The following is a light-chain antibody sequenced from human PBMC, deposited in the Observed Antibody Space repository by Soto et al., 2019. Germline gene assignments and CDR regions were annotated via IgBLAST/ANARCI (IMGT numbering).Light chain of an antibody. CDR1: QSVISRY. V-gene: IGKV3-20*01. J-gene: IGKJ5*01. CDR2: GAS. CDR3: QQYGSSPIT. Sequence: EIVLTQSPGTLSLSPGERATLSCRASQSVISRYLAWYQQKPGQAPRLLIFGASIRDTGIPDRFSGSGSGTDFTLTIRRMEPEDVGMYYCQQYGSSPITFGQGTRLEIK.